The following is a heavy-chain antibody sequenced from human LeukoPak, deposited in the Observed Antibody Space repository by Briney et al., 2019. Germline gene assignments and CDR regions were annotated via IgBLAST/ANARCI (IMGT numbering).Heavy chain of an antibody. J-gene: IGHJ4*02. V-gene: IGHV4-4*02. CDR1: GDSINSLDL. D-gene: IGHD3-22*01. CDR2: MYLSGTT. Sequence: ASGTLSLTCTVSGDSINSLDLWSWVRQPPGKGLEWIGEMYLSGTTHSNPSVKSRVTISIDRSKNQFFLNLSSVTAADTAVYYCAGLVGRYSSGLYYYYFDYWGQGTLVTVSS. CDR3: AGLVGRYSSGLYYYYFDY.